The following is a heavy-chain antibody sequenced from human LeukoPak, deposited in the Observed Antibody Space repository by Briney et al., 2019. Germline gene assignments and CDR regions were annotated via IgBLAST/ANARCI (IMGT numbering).Heavy chain of an antibody. CDR3: TKDRGYYYGSGALMDV. V-gene: IGHV3-9*01. D-gene: IGHD3-10*01. J-gene: IGHJ6*03. CDR1: GFTFDDYA. Sequence: PGGSLRLSCVTSGFTFDDYAMHWVRQAPGKGLEWVSGISWNGGTIGYADSVKGRFTISRDNAKNSLYLQLNSLRAEDTAFYYCTKDRGYYYGSGALMDVWGKGTMVTISS. CDR2: ISWNGGTI.